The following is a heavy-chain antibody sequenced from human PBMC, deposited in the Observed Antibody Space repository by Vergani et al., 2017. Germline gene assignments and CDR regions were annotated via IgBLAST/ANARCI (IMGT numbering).Heavy chain of an antibody. J-gene: IGHJ5*01. Sequence: EVQLVESGGGLIHPGGSLRLSCEGSGFSFSGYWMHWVRQSPEKGLVWVSRIKSYGSITNYADSVKGRFTISRDNAKNTLYLEMNSLRGDDTAIYYCVRARCSGPCFKSNWLDSWGQGTLVTVSS. V-gene: IGHV3-74*01. CDR2: IKSYGSIT. CDR3: VRARCSGPCFKSNWLDS. CDR1: GFSFSGYW. D-gene: IGHD5-12*01.